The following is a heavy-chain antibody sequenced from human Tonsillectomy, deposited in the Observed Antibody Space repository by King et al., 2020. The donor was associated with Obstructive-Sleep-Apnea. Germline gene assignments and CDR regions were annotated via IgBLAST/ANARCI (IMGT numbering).Heavy chain of an antibody. CDR1: GGSISSSSYY. J-gene: IGHJ6*02. D-gene: IGHD2-2*01. V-gene: IGHV4-39*07. CDR3: AREGDIVVVPAANMDV. CDR2: IYYSGST. Sequence: LQLQESGPGLVKPSETLSLTCTVSGGSISSSSYYWGWIRQPPGKGLEWIGGIYYSGSTYYNPSLNSRVTISVDTSKNQFSLKLSSVTAADTAVYYCAREGDIVVVPAANMDVWGQGTTVTVSS.